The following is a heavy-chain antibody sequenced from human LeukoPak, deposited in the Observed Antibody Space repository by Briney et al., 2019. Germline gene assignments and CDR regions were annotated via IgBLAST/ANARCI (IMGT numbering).Heavy chain of an antibody. CDR1: GGSFSGYY. CDR3: ARQVWGLVATRAFDI. D-gene: IGHD5-18*01. J-gene: IGHJ3*02. Sequence: SETLSLTCAVYGGSFSGYYWSWIRQPPGKGLEWIGQINHSGSTNYNPSLKSRVTISVDTSKNQFSLKLSSVTAADTAVYYCARQVWGLVATRAFDIWGQGTMVTVSS. CDR2: INHSGST. V-gene: IGHV4-34*01.